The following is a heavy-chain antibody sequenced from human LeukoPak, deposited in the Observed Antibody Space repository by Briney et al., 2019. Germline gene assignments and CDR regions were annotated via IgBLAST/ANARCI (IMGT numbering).Heavy chain of an antibody. J-gene: IGHJ4*02. D-gene: IGHD1-26*01. CDR1: GYAFTSYG. Sequence: ASVKVSCKASGYAFTSYGISWVRQAPGQGLEWMGWISAYNGNTNYAQKLQGRVTMTTDTSTSTAYMELRSLRSDDTAVYYCARDLTIVGETRCVFGYWGQGTLVTVTS. V-gene: IGHV1-18*01. CDR3: ARDLTIVGETRCVFGY. CDR2: ISAYNGNT.